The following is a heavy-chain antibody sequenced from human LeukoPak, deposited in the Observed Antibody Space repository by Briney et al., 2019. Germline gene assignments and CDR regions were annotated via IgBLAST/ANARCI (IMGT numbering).Heavy chain of an antibody. Sequence: PGGSLRLSCAASGFTFTSYDMNWVRQAPGPGLEWVSYISSSGSTIYYADSVKGRFTISRDSAENSLYLQMNSLRAEDTAVYYCAREGYSGSYFDYWGQGTLVTVSS. V-gene: IGHV3-48*03. D-gene: IGHD1-26*01. CDR1: GFTFTSYD. CDR3: AREGYSGSYFDY. J-gene: IGHJ4*02. CDR2: ISSSGSTI.